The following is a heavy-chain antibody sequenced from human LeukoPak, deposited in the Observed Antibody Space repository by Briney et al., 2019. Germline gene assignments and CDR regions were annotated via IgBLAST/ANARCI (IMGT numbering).Heavy chain of an antibody. CDR2: ISSSSIYI. CDR1: GFTFCKYS. J-gene: IGHJ4*02. CDR3: ARDSYSSSSYHY. Sequence: GGPLRLSCAASGFTFCKYSMNCLPEAPEKGGEGVLSISSSSIYIYYADSVKGRFTISRDNAKNSLYLQMNSLRAEDTAVYYCARDSYSSSSYHYWGQGTLVTVSS. V-gene: IGHV3-21*01. D-gene: IGHD6-6*01.